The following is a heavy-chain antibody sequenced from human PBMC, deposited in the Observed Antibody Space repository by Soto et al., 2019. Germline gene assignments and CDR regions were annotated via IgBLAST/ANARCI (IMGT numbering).Heavy chain of an antibody. CDR1: GYTFTNYG. CDR2: ISGQNGHT. J-gene: IGHJ5*02. Sequence: VKGSCKASGYTFTNYGLIWVRQAPGQGLEWMGWISGQNGHTKSVQKFQDRVTMTTDTSTSTGYMELRSLRSDDTAVYYCARDRPPPLAGILVYTRFDRWCQRTPVTVSS. V-gene: IGHV1-18*04. CDR3: ARDRPPPLAGILVYTRFDR. D-gene: IGHD1-20*01.